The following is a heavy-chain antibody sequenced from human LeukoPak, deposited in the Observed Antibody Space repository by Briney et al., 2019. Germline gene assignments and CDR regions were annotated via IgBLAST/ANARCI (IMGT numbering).Heavy chain of an antibody. CDR3: AKDGSGSYDYYYYYYMDV. CDR2: ISWDGGST. D-gene: IGHD3-10*01. Sequence: GGSLRLSCAASGFTFDDYTMHWVRQAPGKGLEWVSLISWDGGSTYYADSVKGRFTISRDNSKNSLYLQMNSLRTEDTALYYCAKDGSGSYDYYYYYYMDVWGKGTTVTVSS. CDR1: GFTFDDYT. V-gene: IGHV3-43*01. J-gene: IGHJ6*03.